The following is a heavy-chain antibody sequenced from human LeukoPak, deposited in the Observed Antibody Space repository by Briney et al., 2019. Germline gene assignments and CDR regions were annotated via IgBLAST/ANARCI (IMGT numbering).Heavy chain of an antibody. V-gene: IGHV3-48*01. D-gene: IGHD2-2*02. CDR2: ISSSSSTI. J-gene: IGHJ5*02. CDR3: ARVGSGYCSSTSCYIGWFDP. Sequence: GRSLRLSCTAAGFTFGDYAMNWVRQAPGKGLEWVSYISSSSSTIYYADSVKGRFTISRDNAKNSLYLQMNSLRAEDTAVYYCARVGSGYCSSTSCYIGWFDPWGQGTLVTVSS. CDR1: GFTFGDYA.